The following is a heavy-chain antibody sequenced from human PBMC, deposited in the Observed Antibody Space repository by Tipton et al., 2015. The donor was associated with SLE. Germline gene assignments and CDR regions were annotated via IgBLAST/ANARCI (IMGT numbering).Heavy chain of an antibody. CDR2: IYTSGST. CDR1: GGSISSYY. Sequence: GLVKPSETLSLTCTVSGGSISSYYWSWIRQPPGKGLEWIGYIYTSGSTNYNPSLKSRVTISVDTSKNQFSLKLSSVTAADTAVYYCARGLTWGYSSSWGQGTLVTVSS. D-gene: IGHD6-13*01. V-gene: IGHV4-4*09. CDR3: ARGLTWGYSSS. J-gene: IGHJ4*02.